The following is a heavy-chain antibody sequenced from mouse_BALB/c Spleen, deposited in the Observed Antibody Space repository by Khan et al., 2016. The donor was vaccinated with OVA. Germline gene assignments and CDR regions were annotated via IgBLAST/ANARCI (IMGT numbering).Heavy chain of an antibody. CDR1: GFSLTTYG. V-gene: IGHV2-6-1*01. Sequence: QVQLKESGPGLAAPSQSLSITCTISGFSLTTYGVHWVRQPPGKGLEWLVVIWSDGTTNYNSALKSRLTITKDNSQSQVFLKMNSLQTDDTAIYVSDRQPEYNYNIRDYWGQGTSVTGSS. J-gene: IGHJ4*01. CDR3: DRQPEYNYNIRDY. CDR2: IWSDGTT. D-gene: IGHD1-3*01.